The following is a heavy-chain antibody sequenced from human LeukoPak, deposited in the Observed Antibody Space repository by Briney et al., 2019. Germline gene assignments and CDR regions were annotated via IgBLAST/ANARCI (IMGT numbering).Heavy chain of an antibody. CDR3: ANGHVYYYDSSGSSFDY. J-gene: IGHJ4*02. CDR2: IRSSGTTI. D-gene: IGHD3-22*01. Sequence: GGSLRLSCAASGFTFSDYYMSWIRQAPGKGLEWVSYIRSSGTTIYYADSVKGRFTISRDNAKNSLFLQMNSLRAEDTAVYYCANGHVYYYDSSGSSFDYWGQGTLVTVSS. CDR1: GFTFSDYY. V-gene: IGHV3-11*01.